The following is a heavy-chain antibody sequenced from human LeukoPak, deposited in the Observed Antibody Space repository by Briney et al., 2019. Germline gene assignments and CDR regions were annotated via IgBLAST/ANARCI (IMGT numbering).Heavy chain of an antibody. J-gene: IGHJ4*02. CDR2: INIDGSDT. CDR3: ARFPTVTTFGY. V-gene: IGHV3-74*01. D-gene: IGHD4-17*01. Sequence: GGSLRLSRAASGFTFRNYWMHWVRQAPGKGLVWVSRINIDGSDTSYADSVKGRFTISRDNAKNTLYLQMNSLRAEDTAVYYCARFPTVTTFGYWGQGTLVTVSS. CDR1: GFTFRNYW.